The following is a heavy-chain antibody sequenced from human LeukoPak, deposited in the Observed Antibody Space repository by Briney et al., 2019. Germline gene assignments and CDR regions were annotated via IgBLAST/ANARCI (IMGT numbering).Heavy chain of an antibody. CDR2: IFYSGSP. J-gene: IGHJ4*02. Sequence: SQTLSLTCTVSGRSIISGGYYWGWIRQHPGKVLEWIGYIFYSGSPHYNPSLKSRVTMSLDTSKNQFSLRLSSVTAADTAVYYCAGGIDFDYWGLGTEVIVSS. CDR1: GRSIISGGYY. CDR3: AGGIDFDY. V-gene: IGHV4-31*02.